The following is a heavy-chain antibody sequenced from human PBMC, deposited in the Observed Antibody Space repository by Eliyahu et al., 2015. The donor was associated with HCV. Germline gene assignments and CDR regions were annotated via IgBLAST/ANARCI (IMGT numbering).Heavy chain of an antibody. CDR1: GFPFSNYA. D-gene: IGHD3-10*01. V-gene: IGHV3-30*04. CDR2: VSYEGSNK. J-gene: IGHJ5*02. Sequence: GGVVQPGRSLRLSCVASGFPFSNYAMHWVRQAPGKGLEWVAVVSYEGSNKYYADSVKGRFTTPRDNSNNAVYLQMNSLRSEDTAVYYCARDRSALLWFGEYSSWGQGTLVTVSS. CDR3: ARDRSALLWFGEYSS.